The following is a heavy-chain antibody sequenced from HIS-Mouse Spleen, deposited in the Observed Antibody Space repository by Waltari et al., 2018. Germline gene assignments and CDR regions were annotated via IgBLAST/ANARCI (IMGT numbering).Heavy chain of an antibody. CDR3: ARDHGDSSSWYWYFDL. D-gene: IGHD6-13*01. J-gene: IGHJ2*01. Sequence: EVQLVETGGGLIQPGGSLRLSCAASGFTVSSNYMSWVRQAPGKGREWVVGIDSGGSTNDADAGKGRFNIARDNSKNTLDLQMNSLRAEDTAVYYCARDHGDSSSWYWYFDLWGRGTLVTVSS. CDR2: IDSGGST. V-gene: IGHV3-53*02. CDR1: GFTVSSNY.